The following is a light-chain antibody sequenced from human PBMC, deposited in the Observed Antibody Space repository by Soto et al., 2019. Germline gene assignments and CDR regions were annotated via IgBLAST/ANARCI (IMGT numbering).Light chain of an antibody. CDR3: QQGYGTPPT. J-gene: IGKJ3*01. CDR1: QNLKKY. Sequence: DIQVTQSPSSLSASVGDSVTITCRASQNLKKYLNWYQQKLGRAPKLLIYAASTLQSGVPSRFSGSGSGTEFTLNISGLQPDDSGTYYCQQGYGTPPTFGPGTRVDI. CDR2: AAS. V-gene: IGKV1-39*01.